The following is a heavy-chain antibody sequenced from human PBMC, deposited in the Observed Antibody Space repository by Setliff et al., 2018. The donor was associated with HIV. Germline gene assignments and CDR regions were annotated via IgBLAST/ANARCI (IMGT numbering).Heavy chain of an antibody. CDR1: GFTFSDYY. CDR3: ARRLRYFDPSFDI. V-gene: IGHV3-11*03. CDR2: ISSSSSYT. J-gene: IGHJ3*02. D-gene: IGHD3-9*01. Sequence: GGSLRLSCAASGFTFSDYYMCWIRQAPGKGLEWVSYISSSSSYTNYADSVKGRFTISRDNAKNSLYLQMNSLRAEDTAVYYCARRLRYFDPSFDIWGQGTLVTVSS.